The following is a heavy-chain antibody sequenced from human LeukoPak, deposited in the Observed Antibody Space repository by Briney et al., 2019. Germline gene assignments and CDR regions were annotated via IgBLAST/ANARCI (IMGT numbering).Heavy chain of an antibody. V-gene: IGHV3-11*04. Sequence: PGGSLRLSCAASGFTFSDYYMSWIRQAPGKGLEWVSYISSSGSTIYNADSVKGRFTISRGNAKNSLYLQMNSLRAEDTAVYYCARELQKYYDFWSGYNDAFDIWGQGTMVTVSS. CDR1: GFTFSDYY. D-gene: IGHD3-3*01. CDR2: ISSSGSTI. J-gene: IGHJ3*02. CDR3: ARELQKYYDFWSGYNDAFDI.